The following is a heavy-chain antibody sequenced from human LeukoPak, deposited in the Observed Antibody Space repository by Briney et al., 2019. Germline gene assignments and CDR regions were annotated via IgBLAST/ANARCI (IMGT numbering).Heavy chain of an antibody. V-gene: IGHV1-46*01. Sequence: ASVTVSCTASGYTFTTYYMHWVRQAPGQGLEWMGVINPSGGRTSYAQKFQGRVTMTRDTSTSTVYMELSSLRSEDTAVYYCASKDSSGWYEEAWGQGTLVTVSS. CDR2: INPSGGRT. D-gene: IGHD6-19*01. J-gene: IGHJ5*02. CDR1: GYTFTTYY. CDR3: ASKDSSGWYEEA.